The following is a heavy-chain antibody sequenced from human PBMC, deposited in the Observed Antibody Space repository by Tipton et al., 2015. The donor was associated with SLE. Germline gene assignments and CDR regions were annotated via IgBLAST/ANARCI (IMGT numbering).Heavy chain of an antibody. Sequence: TLSLTCAVSGYFFSSGYYWDWIRQPPGRGLEWIGDISHSGSTYYTPSLKSRVTISVDTSKSQFSLRLRSVTAADTAVYYCARRDYNYGLAYWGQGTLVTASS. D-gene: IGHD4-17*01. V-gene: IGHV4-38-2*01. CDR1: GYFFSSGYY. CDR3: ARRDYNYGLAY. J-gene: IGHJ4*02. CDR2: ISHSGST.